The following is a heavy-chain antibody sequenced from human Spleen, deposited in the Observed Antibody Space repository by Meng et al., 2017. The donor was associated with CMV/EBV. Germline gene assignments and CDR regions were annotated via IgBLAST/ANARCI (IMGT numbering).Heavy chain of an antibody. J-gene: IGHJ3*02. CDR1: GFTFSSYA. V-gene: IGHV3-23*01. Sequence: GESLKISCAASGFTFSSYAMSWVRQAPGKGLEWVSAISGSGGSTYYADSVKGRFTISRDNAKNSLYLQMNSLRAEDTAVYYCASFSGDYYGSGSSVSTGDAFDIWGQGTMVTVSS. CDR3: ASFSGDYYGSGSSVSTGDAFDI. CDR2: ISGSGGST. D-gene: IGHD3-10*01.